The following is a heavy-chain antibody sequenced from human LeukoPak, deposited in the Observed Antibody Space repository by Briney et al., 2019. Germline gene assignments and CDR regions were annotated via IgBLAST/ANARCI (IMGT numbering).Heavy chain of an antibody. D-gene: IGHD4-17*01. Sequence: PSETLSLTCTVSGGSISSSSYYWGWIRQPPGKGLEWIGSIYYSGSTYYNPSLKSRVTISVDTSKNQFSLKLSSVTAADTAVYYCARPGMTTVTTGWFDPWGQGTLVTVSS. CDR2: IYYSGST. J-gene: IGHJ5*02. CDR1: GGSISSSSYY. CDR3: ARPGMTTVTTGWFDP. V-gene: IGHV4-39*01.